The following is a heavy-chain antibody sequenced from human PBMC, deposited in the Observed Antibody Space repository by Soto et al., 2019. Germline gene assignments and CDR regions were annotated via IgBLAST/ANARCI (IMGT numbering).Heavy chain of an antibody. D-gene: IGHD1-26*01. V-gene: IGHV3-30*18. CDR1: GFTFRSYG. J-gene: IGHJ6*02. CDR2: ISYDGSNK. CDR3: AKDVVVGATTGLGDYYYYYGMDV. Sequence: PGGSLRLSCSASGFTFRSYGMHWVRQAPGKGLGWVAVISYDGSNKYYADSVKGRFTISRDNSKNTLYLQMNSLRAEDTAVYYCAKDVVVGATTGLGDYYYYYGMDVWGQGTTVTVSS.